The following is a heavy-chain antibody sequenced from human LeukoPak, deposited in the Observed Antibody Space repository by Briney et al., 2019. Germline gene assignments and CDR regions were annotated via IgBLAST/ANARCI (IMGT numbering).Heavy chain of an antibody. CDR1: GFILSTFD. CDR2: ISGSGSSI. Sequence: GGSLRLSCAASGFILSTFDMNWVRQAPGKGLEWVSFISGSGSSIYYADSVKGRFTISRDNARNELCLHMNSLRAEDTAVYYCARDSSDPRGYFDYWGQGTLVTVSS. D-gene: IGHD6-6*01. V-gene: IGHV3-48*01. J-gene: IGHJ4*02. CDR3: ARDSSDPRGYFDY.